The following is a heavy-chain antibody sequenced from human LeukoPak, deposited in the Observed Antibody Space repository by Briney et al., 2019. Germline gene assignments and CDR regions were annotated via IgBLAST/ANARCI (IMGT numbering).Heavy chain of an antibody. Sequence: GGSLRLSCAASGFTLSSFAMNWVRQAPGKGLEWVSAISGSGGTTFYADSVKGRLTISRDNSKNTLYLQMNSLRAEDTAVCYCAKRTVNYPFDFWGQGTLVTVSS. D-gene: IGHD1-7*01. V-gene: IGHV3-23*01. J-gene: IGHJ4*02. CDR3: AKRTVNYPFDF. CDR1: GFTLSSFA. CDR2: ISGSGGTT.